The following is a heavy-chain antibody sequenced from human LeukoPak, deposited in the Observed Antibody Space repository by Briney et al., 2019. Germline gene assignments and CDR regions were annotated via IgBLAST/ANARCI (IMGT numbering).Heavy chain of an antibody. Sequence: SETLSLTCAVYGGSFSGYYWSWLRHPPGKGLEWIGEINHSGSTNYNPTLKSRVTISVDTSKDQFSLKLSSVTAADTAVYYCARGPRLGVVRRAFDIWGQGTMVTVSS. D-gene: IGHD3-16*01. CDR3: ARGPRLGVVRRAFDI. V-gene: IGHV4-34*01. CDR2: INHSGST. CDR1: GGSFSGYY. J-gene: IGHJ3*02.